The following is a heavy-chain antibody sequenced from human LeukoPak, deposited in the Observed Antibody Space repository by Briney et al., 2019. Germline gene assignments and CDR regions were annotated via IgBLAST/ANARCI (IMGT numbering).Heavy chain of an antibody. CDR2: IIPILGIA. CDR3: ARTIGYCSSTSCYRDY. D-gene: IGHD2-2*02. Sequence: SVKVSCKASGYTFTGYYMHWVRQAPGQGLEWMGRIIPILGIANYAQKFQGRVTITADKSTSTAYMELSSLRSEDTAVYYCARTIGYCSSTSCYRDYWGQGTLVTVSS. J-gene: IGHJ4*02. CDR1: GYTFTGYY. V-gene: IGHV1-69*02.